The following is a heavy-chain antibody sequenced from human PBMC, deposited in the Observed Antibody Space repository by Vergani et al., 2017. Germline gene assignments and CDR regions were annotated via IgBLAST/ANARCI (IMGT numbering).Heavy chain of an antibody. CDR2: VIPILDTP. J-gene: IGHJ4*02. CDR3: AGDPAGLFFYDS. CDR1: GGRFNRHA. V-gene: IGHV1-69*01. D-gene: IGHD3-16*01. Sequence: QVILEQSGPEVKKPGSSVTVSCKASGGRFNRHAISWVRQAPGQGLEWMGGVIPILDTPNYAQNFRGGVSITADESTSTAYMELTSLTSDDTAVYFCAGDPAGLFFYDSWGQGTLITVSS.